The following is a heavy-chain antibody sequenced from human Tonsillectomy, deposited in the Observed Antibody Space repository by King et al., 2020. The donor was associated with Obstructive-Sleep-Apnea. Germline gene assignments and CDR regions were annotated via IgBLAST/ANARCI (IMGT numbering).Heavy chain of an antibody. CDR3: AREAGGDLSAFDI. D-gene: IGHD2-21*02. Sequence: LQLQESGPGLVKPSETLSLTCTVSGGSISSRSYYWGWIRQPPGKGLEWIGNIYYSGSTYYNPSRKSRVTISVDTSKNQFSLKLSSVTAADTAVYYCAREAGGDLSAFDIWGQGTMVTVSS. CDR1: GGSISSRSYY. V-gene: IGHV4-39*07. CDR2: IYYSGST. J-gene: IGHJ3*02.